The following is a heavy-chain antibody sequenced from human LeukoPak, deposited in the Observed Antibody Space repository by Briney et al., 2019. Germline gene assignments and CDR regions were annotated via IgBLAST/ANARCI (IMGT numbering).Heavy chain of an antibody. CDR2: IYYSGST. CDR1: GGSISSYY. D-gene: IGHD2-15*01. J-gene: IGHJ1*01. Sequence: PSETLSLTCTVSGGSISSYYWSWIRQPPGKGLEWIGYIYYSGSTNYNPSLKSRVTISVDTSKNQFSLKLSSVTAADTAVYYCATSPTYCSGGSCYSAEYFQHWGQGTLVTVSS. CDR3: ATSPTYCSGGSCYSAEYFQH. V-gene: IGHV4-59*01.